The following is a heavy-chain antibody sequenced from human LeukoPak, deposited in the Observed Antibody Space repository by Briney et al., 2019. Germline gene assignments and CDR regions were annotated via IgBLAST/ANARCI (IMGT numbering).Heavy chain of an antibody. CDR3: ARWDSISGPGWFDP. J-gene: IGHJ5*02. CDR1: GGSISSSSYY. Sequence: SETLSLTCTVSGGSISSSSYYWGRLRQPPGKGLEWIGSIYYSGSTYYNPSLKSRVTISVDTSKNQFSLKLSFVAAADTAVYYCARWDSISGPGWFDPWGQGTLVTVSS. D-gene: IGHD3-22*01. CDR2: IYYSGST. V-gene: IGHV4-39*07.